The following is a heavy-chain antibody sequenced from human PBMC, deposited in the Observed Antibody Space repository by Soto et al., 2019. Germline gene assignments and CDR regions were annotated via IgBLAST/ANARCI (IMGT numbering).Heavy chain of an antibody. Sequence: PSETLSLTCTVSGGSISSSSYYWGWIRQPPGKGLEWIGSIYYSGSTYYNPSLKSRVTISVDTSKNQFSLKLSSVTAADTAVYYCSRKTGGGNFDSWGHGNLVTVS. CDR1: GGSISSSSYY. CDR2: IYYSGST. CDR3: SRKTGGGNFDS. V-gene: IGHV4-39*01. J-gene: IGHJ4*01. D-gene: IGHD2-15*01.